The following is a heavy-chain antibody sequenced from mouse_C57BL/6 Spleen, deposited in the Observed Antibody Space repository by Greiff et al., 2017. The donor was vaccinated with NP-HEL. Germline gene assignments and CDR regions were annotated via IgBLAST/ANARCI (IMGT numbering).Heavy chain of an antibody. D-gene: IGHD2-10*01. J-gene: IGHJ4*01. V-gene: IGHV5-17*01. Sequence: EVQRVESGGGLVKPGGSLKLSCAASGFTFSDYGMHWVRQAPEKGLEWVAYISSGSSTIYYADTVKGRFTISRDNAKNTLFLQMTSLRSEDTAMYYCARTYYGNYPDAMDYWGQGTSVTVSS. CDR2: ISSGSSTI. CDR3: ARTYYGNYPDAMDY. CDR1: GFTFSDYG.